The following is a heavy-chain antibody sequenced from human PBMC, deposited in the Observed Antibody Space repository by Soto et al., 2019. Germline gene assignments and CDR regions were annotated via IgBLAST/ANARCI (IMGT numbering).Heavy chain of an antibody. V-gene: IGHV4-59*01. CDR3: ARLGGAARPLSAFDI. D-gene: IGHD6-6*01. CDR1: SGSISDYY. CDR2: FYYRGTT. Sequence: QVQLQESGPGLVKPSETLSLTCTVSSGSISDYYWSWIRHPPGKGLEWIGYFYYRGTTSYKSSFKSRATITGDPSKNQLSLKLSSVTAANTAVYYCARLGGAARPLSAFDIWGQGTMVTVSS. J-gene: IGHJ3*02.